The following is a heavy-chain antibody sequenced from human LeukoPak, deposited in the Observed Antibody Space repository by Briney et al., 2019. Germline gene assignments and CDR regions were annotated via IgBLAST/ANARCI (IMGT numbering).Heavy chain of an antibody. CDR1: GFTFSSYA. D-gene: IGHD3-22*01. V-gene: IGHV3-23*01. J-gene: IGHJ3*02. CDR2: ISGSGGST. Sequence: GGSLRLSCAASGFTFSSYAMSWVRQAPGKGLEWVSAISGSGGSTYYADSVKGRFTISRDNSKNTLYLQMNSLKAEDTALYYFAKTHYYYEGSGYLTFRFDIWAKGQWSPSLQ. CDR3: AKTHYYYEGSGYLTFRFDI.